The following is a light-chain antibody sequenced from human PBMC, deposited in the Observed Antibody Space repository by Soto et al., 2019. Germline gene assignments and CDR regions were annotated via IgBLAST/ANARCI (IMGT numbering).Light chain of an antibody. CDR1: SSDVGGNKY. Sequence: QSALTQPASVSGSPGQSITISCTGTSSDVGGNKYVSWYQQYPGKVPKLLINKVTNRPSGVSYRFSGSKSGNTASLTISALLAEHEADYFCASSTSDSLYVFGTGNKLTVL. J-gene: IGLJ1*01. V-gene: IGLV2-14*01. CDR3: ASSTSDSLYV. CDR2: KVT.